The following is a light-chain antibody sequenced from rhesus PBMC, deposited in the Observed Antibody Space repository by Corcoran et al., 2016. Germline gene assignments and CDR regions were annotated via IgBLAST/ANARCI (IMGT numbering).Light chain of an antibody. CDR1: QSISSW. CDR2: KAS. Sequence: DIQMTQSPSSLSASVGDTVTITCRASQSISSWLAWYQQKTGKAPKLLIYKASSLQSGVPSRFSGSGSGTDFTLPISSLQSEDFATYYCQQYSSSPPFTFGPGTKLDIK. J-gene: IGKJ3*01. CDR3: QQYSSSPPFT. V-gene: IGKV1-22*01.